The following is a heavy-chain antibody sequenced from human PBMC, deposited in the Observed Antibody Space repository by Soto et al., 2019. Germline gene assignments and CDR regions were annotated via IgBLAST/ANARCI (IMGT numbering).Heavy chain of an antibody. Sequence: EVQLVESGGGLVQPGGSLRLSCAVSGFTFSDHYMDLVRQDPGKGLEWVGRTRNKVNGYTTEYAASVKGRFTISRDDSKNSLYLQTDSLKNDDTAVYYCARVFHGSGSYSLDYWGQGTLVIVSS. CDR2: TRNKVNGYTT. D-gene: IGHD3-10*01. CDR1: GFTFSDHY. J-gene: IGHJ4*02. CDR3: ARVFHGSGSYSLDY. V-gene: IGHV3-72*01.